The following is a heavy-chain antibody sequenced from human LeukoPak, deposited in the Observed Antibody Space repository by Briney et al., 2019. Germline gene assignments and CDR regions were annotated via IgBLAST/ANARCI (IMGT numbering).Heavy chain of an antibody. Sequence: SETLSLTCTVSGGSISSGGYYWSWIRQHPGKGLVWIGYIYYSGSTYYNPSLKSRVTISVDTSKNQFSLKLSSVTAADTAVYYCARVSREITFHYGMDVWGQGTTVTVSS. D-gene: IGHD1-26*01. CDR1: GGSISSGGYY. CDR2: IYYSGST. J-gene: IGHJ6*02. V-gene: IGHV4-31*03. CDR3: ARVSREITFHYGMDV.